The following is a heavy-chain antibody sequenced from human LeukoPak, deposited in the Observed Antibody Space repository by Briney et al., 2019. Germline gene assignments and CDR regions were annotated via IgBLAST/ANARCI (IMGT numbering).Heavy chain of an antibody. CDR2: ISAYNGDT. CDR1: GYPFTSYY. J-gene: IGHJ4*02. Sequence: ASVKVSCKASGYPFTSYYINWVRQAPGQGLEWMGWISAYNGDTNYAQNLQGRVTMTTDTSTDTAYMELSSLRSEDTAVYYCARSVSVAGTVFDYWGQGTLVTVSS. V-gene: IGHV1-18*01. D-gene: IGHD6-19*01. CDR3: ARSVSVAGTVFDY.